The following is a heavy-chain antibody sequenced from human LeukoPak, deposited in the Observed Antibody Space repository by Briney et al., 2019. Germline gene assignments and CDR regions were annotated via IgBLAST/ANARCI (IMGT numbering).Heavy chain of an antibody. J-gene: IGHJ4*02. V-gene: IGHV3-74*01. CDR2: INPDGSTA. Sequence: GGSLRLSCAASGLTFSTDWMHWVRQVPGKGLAWVSVINPDGSTAIYADSVKGRFSISRDDAKNTLYLQMNSLRDEDTAVYYCIRTVGDYWGRGALVSVSS. D-gene: IGHD3-10*01. CDR1: GLTFSTDW. CDR3: IRTVGDY.